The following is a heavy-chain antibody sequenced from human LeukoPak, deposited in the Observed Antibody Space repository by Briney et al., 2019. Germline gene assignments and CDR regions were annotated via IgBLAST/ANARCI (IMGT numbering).Heavy chain of an antibody. CDR3: AHRLGGRYAFDY. Sequence: SGPTLVNPTQPLTLTCSFFGVSLRTSGGGVGWIRQPPLKALEWLAIIYWNDDKQYSPSLKSTLTITKDTSKTQVVLTMTNMDPVDTATYYCAHRLGGRYAFDYWGQGTLVTASS. V-gene: IGHV2-5*01. D-gene: IGHD1-26*01. CDR2: IYWNDDK. CDR1: GVSLRTSGGG. J-gene: IGHJ4*02.